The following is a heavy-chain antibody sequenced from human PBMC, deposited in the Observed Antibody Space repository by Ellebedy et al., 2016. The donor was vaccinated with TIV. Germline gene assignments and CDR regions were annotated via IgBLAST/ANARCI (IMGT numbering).Heavy chain of an antibody. V-gene: IGHV3-30*18. J-gene: IGHJ6*02. D-gene: IGHD5-18*01. CDR2: ISYDGSNK. CDR1: GFTFNTYG. Sequence: PGGSLRLSCAASGFTFNTYGMHWVRQAPGKGLEWVAVISYDGSNKYSADSVKGRFTISRDNSKNTLYLQMNSLRAEDTAVYYCAKDYTAMGANMDVWGQGTTVTVSS. CDR3: AKDYTAMGANMDV.